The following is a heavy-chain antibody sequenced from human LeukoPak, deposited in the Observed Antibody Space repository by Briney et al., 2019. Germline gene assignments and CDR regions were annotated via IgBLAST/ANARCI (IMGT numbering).Heavy chain of an antibody. CDR3: ARDRYCSGGSCENDAFDI. CDR1: GGSISSYY. J-gene: IGHJ3*02. CDR2: IYYSGST. Sequence: SETLSLTCTVSGGSISSYYWSWIRQPPGKGLEWIGYIYYSGSTNYNPSLKSRVTISVDTSKNQLSLKLSSVTAADTAVYYCARDRYCSGGSCENDAFDIWGQGTMVTVSS. V-gene: IGHV4-59*01. D-gene: IGHD2-15*01.